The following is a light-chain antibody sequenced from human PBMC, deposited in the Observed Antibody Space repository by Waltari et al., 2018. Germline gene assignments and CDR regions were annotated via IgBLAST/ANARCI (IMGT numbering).Light chain of an antibody. CDR1: QSVSRY. Sequence: EIVLTQSPPTLSLSPGERATLSCRASQSVSRYLAWYQQKPGQAPRLLIYDASSRATGIPARFSGSGSGTDFTLTITSLEPEDSAVYYCQHRSDWPLTFGGGTRVEIK. V-gene: IGKV3-11*01. CDR3: QHRSDWPLT. CDR2: DAS. J-gene: IGKJ4*01.